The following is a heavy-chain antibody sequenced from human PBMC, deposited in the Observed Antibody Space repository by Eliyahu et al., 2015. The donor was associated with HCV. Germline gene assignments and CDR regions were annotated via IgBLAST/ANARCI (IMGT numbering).Heavy chain of an antibody. CDR1: GYIFTSYD. V-gene: IGHV1-8*01. CDR2: MNPNSANT. Sequence: QVQLVQSGAEVKKPGASVKVSCKASGYIFTSYDINWVRQATGQGLEWMGWMNPNSANTGYAQKFQGRVTMTRNTSISTAYMELSSLRSEDTAVYYCARGRSRNGIAGLNSYYFDYWGLGTLVTVSS. D-gene: IGHD6-13*01. CDR3: ARGRSRNGIAGLNSYYFDY. J-gene: IGHJ4*02.